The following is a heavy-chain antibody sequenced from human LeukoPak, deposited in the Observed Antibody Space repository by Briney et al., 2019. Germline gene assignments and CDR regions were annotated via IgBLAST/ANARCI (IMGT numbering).Heavy chain of an antibody. CDR2: MYYNGNA. Sequence: KPSETLSLTCAVSGYSISSGYYWGWIRQPPGKGLEWIGYMYYNGNANYNPSLKSRVTISLDTSENQFSLKLSSMNAADTAVYYCAGNSYINYIDYWGQGTLVTVSS. CDR3: AGNSYINYIDY. CDR1: GYSISSGYY. D-gene: IGHD1-1*01. V-gene: IGHV4-61*01. J-gene: IGHJ4*02.